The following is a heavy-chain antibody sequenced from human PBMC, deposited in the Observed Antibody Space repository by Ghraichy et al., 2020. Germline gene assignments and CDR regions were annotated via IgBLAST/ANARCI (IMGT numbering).Heavy chain of an antibody. V-gene: IGHV4-30-2*01. CDR3: ARELGAAAGDDAFDI. Sequence: SETLSLTCAVSGGSISSGGYSWSWIRQPPGKGLEWIGYIYHSGSTYYNPSLKSRVTISVDRSKNQFSLKLSSVTAADTAVYYCARELGAAAGDDAFDIWGQGTMVTVSS. J-gene: IGHJ3*02. CDR1: GGSISSGGYS. D-gene: IGHD6-13*01. CDR2: IYHSGST.